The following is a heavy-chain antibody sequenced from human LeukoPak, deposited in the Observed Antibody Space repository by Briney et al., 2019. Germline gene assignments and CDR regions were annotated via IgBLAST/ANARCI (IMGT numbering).Heavy chain of an antibody. D-gene: IGHD3-22*01. J-gene: IGHJ4*02. Sequence: ASVTVSCKASGYTFTSYDINWVRQATGQGLEWMGWMNPNSGNTGYAQNFQGRVTMTRNTSISTAYMELSSLRSEETAVYYCARNGGDYDSSGYYEFDYWGQGTLVTVSS. V-gene: IGHV1-8*01. CDR2: MNPNSGNT. CDR3: ARNGGDYDSSGYYEFDY. CDR1: GYTFTSYD.